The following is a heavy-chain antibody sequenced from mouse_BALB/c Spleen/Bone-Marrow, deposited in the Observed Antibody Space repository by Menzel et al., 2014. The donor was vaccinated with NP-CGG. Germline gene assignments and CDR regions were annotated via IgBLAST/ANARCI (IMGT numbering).Heavy chain of an antibody. V-gene: IGHV1S81*02. Sequence: QVKLQQPGAELVKPGASVKLSCKASGYTFTSYYMFWVKQRPGQGLEWIGGINPSNGANNFNEKFKSKATLTVDKSSSTAYMQLSSLTSEDSAVYYCSRGGNFDVMDYWGQGTSVTVSS. CDR2: INPSNGAN. J-gene: IGHJ4*01. CDR3: SRGGNFDVMDY. D-gene: IGHD2-1*01. CDR1: GYTFTSYY.